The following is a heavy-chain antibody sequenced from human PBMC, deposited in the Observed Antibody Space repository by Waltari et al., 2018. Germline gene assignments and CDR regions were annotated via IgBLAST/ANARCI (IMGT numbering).Heavy chain of an antibody. D-gene: IGHD4-17*01. V-gene: IGHV3-23*01. CDR2: ISGSGGST. CDR1: GFTFSSYA. Sequence: EVQLLESGGGLVQPGGSLRLSCAASGFTFSSYAMLWGRQAPGKGVEWASAISGSGGSTYYADSVKGRFTISRDNSKNTLYLQMNSLRAEDTAVYYCAKESAVTTVFDYWGQGTLVTVSS. CDR3: AKESAVTTVFDY. J-gene: IGHJ4*02.